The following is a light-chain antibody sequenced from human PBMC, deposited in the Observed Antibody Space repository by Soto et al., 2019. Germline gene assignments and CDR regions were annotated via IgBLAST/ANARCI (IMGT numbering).Light chain of an antibody. CDR1: SSNIGTGYD. Sequence: QAVVTQPPSVSGAPGQRVTISCTGSSSNIGTGYDVHWYQQLPGTAPKLLIYVNSNRPSGVPDRFSGSKSSTSASLAITGLQAEDEADYYCQSYDSSLSGVVFGGGTKLTVL. CDR3: QSYDSSLSGVV. J-gene: IGLJ2*01. CDR2: VNS. V-gene: IGLV1-40*01.